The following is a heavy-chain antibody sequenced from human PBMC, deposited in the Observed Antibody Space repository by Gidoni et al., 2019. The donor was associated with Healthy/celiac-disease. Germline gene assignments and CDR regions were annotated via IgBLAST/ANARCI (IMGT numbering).Heavy chain of an antibody. CDR1: GGTFSSYA. D-gene: IGHD3-10*01. CDR2: IIPIFGTA. Sequence: QVQLVQSGAEVKKPGSSVKVSCKASGGTFSSYAISWVRQAPGQGLEWMGGIIPIFGTANYAQKFQGRVTITADESTSTAYMELSSLRSEDTAVYYCASAGSITMVRGVIADDYWGQGTLVTVSS. V-gene: IGHV1-69*01. CDR3: ASAGSITMVRGVIADDY. J-gene: IGHJ4*02.